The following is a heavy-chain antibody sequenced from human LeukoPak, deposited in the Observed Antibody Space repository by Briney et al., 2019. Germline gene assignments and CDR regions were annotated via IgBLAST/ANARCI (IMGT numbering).Heavy chain of an antibody. J-gene: IGHJ6*02. V-gene: IGHV4-59*12. CDR1: GGSISSYY. D-gene: IGHD2-15*01. Sequence: KASETLSLTCTVSGGSISSYYWSCIRQPPGKGLEWTGYIYYSGSTNYNPSLKSRVTISVDTSKNQFSLKLSSVTAADTAVYYCARVEYCSGGSCYSYYYYYGMDVWGQGTTVTVSS. CDR3: ARVEYCSGGSCYSYYYYYGMDV. CDR2: IYYSGST.